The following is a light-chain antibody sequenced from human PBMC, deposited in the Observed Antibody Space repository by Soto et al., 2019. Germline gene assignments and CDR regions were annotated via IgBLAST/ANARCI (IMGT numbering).Light chain of an antibody. CDR3: QQYYDPPVT. J-gene: IGKJ5*01. Sequence: DIVMTQSPDSLAVSLGERATINCKSSQSLLFISNQKNYLAWYQQKPGQPPKLLIYWASTRESGVPDRFIGSGSGTDFTLTISSLQAEDGAVYYCQQYYDPPVTIGQGTRLEIK. CDR1: QSLLFISNQKNY. V-gene: IGKV4-1*01. CDR2: WAS.